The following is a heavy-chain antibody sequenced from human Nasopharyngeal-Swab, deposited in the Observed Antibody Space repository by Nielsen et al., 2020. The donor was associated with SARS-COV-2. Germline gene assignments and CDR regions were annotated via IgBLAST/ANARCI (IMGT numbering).Heavy chain of an antibody. CDR1: GFTFNSYS. Sequence: GGSLRLSCAGSGFTFNSYSMIWVRQVPGEGLEWVSSISGSGSYVYYADSVKGRFTISKDSAKNSLYLQMNSLRAEDTAVYFCARIAGRGSIYYYYMDVWGTGTTGTVSS. V-gene: IGHV3-21*01. CDR2: ISGSGSYV. D-gene: IGHD1-26*01. J-gene: IGHJ6*03. CDR3: ARIAGRGSIYYYYMDV.